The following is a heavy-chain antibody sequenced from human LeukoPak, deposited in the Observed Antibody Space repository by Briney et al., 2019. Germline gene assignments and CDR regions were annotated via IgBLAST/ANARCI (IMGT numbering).Heavy chain of an antibody. D-gene: IGHD2-2*01. Sequence: SQTLSLTCTVSGGSISSGSYYWSWIRQPAGKGLEWIGRIYTSGSTNYNPSLKSRVTISVDTSKNQYSLKLSSVTAADTAVYYCASGVRCSSTSCFNGQYYYYYMDVWGKGTTVTVSS. V-gene: IGHV4-61*02. CDR3: ASGVRCSSTSCFNGQYYYYYMDV. CDR2: IYTSGST. J-gene: IGHJ6*03. CDR1: GGSISSGSYY.